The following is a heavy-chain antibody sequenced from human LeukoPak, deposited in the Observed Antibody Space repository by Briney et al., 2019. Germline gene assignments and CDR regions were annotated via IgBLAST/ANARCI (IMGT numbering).Heavy chain of an antibody. V-gene: IGHV3-21*01. CDR3: VRDFLGESGAGGY. CDR1: GFTFSSYS. J-gene: IGHJ4*02. D-gene: IGHD3-10*01. CDR2: ISPGGRHT. Sequence: PGGSLRLSCGASGFTFSSYSMNWVRQAPEKGLEWVSSISPGGRHTFHADSVKGRFTISRDNAKNSLFLQMNSLRADDAAVYYCVRDFLGESGAGGYWGQGTQVTVSS.